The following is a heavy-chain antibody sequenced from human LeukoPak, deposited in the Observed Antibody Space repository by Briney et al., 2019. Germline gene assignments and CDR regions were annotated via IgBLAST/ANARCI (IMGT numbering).Heavy chain of an antibody. CDR2: IYYSGST. J-gene: IGHJ6*03. CDR3: ARGQSDMVRGVIIGWDYNYYYLDV. Sequence: SETLSLTCTVSGGSISSYYWSWIRQPPGKGLEWIGYIYYSGSTNYNPSLKSRVTISVDTSKNQFSLKLSSVTAADTAVYYCARGQSDMVRGVIIGWDYNYYYLDVWGKGTTVTVSS. CDR1: GGSISSYY. V-gene: IGHV4-59*12. D-gene: IGHD3-10*01.